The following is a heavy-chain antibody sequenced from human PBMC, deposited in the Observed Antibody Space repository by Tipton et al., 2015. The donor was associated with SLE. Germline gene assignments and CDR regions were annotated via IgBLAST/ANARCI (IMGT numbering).Heavy chain of an antibody. D-gene: IGHD3-10*01. Sequence: TLSLTCTVSGGSISSYYWSWIRQPPGKGLEWIGYIYTSGSTNYNPSLKSRVTISVDTSKNQFSLKLSSVTAADTAVYYCARLEFTYYYGSGRGWFDPWGQGTLVTVSS. CDR1: GGSISSYY. V-gene: IGHV4-4*09. CDR2: IYTSGST. J-gene: IGHJ5*02. CDR3: ARLEFTYYYGSGRGWFDP.